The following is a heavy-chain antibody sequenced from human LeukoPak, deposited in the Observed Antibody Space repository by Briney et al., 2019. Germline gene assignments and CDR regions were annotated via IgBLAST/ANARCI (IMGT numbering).Heavy chain of an antibody. Sequence: PGRSLRLSCGASGLTFDDYAMQWVRQAPGKGLEWVSGISWNSGRIGYADSVKGRFTISRDNAKNSVYLQMNSLRAEDTALYYCAKVGYSSSWYRGGFDYWGQGTLVTVSS. CDR1: GLTFDDYA. CDR2: ISWNSGRI. D-gene: IGHD6-13*01. CDR3: AKVGYSSSWYRGGFDY. J-gene: IGHJ4*02. V-gene: IGHV3-9*01.